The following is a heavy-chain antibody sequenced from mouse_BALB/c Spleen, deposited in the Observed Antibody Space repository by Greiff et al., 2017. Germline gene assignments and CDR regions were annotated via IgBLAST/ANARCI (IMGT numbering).Heavy chain of an antibody. CDR3: ARVGGNYRVFDY. CDR2: IYPGDGDT. V-gene: IGHV1-87*01. J-gene: IGHJ2*01. Sequence: QVQLQQSGAELARPGASVKLSCTASGYTFTSYWMQWVKPRPGQGLEWIGAIYPGDGDTRYTQKFKGKATLTADKSSRTAYMQLSSLASEDSAVYYCARVGGNYRVFDYWGQGTTLTVSS. D-gene: IGHD2-1*01. CDR1: GYTFTSYW.